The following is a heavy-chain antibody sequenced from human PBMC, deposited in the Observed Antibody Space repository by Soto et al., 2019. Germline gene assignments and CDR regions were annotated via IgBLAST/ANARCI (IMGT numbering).Heavy chain of an antibody. Sequence: SETLSLTCAVYGGSFSGYYWSWIRQPPGKGLEWIGEINHSGSTSYNPSLKSRVTISVDTSKNQFSLKLSSVTAADTAVYYCARGKLDSSSWRDNWFDPWGQGTLVTVSS. CDR3: ARGKLDSSSWRDNWFDP. D-gene: IGHD6-13*01. J-gene: IGHJ5*02. CDR1: GGSFSGYY. V-gene: IGHV4-34*01. CDR2: INHSGST.